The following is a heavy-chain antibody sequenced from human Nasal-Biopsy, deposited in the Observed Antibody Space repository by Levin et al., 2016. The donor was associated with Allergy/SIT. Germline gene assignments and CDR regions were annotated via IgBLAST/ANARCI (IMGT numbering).Heavy chain of an antibody. Sequence: GGPLRLSCVASGFTFSSYGIHWVRQAPGRGLEWVAIISYDGSNKYYADSVKGRFTISRDNSKNSLYLQMDSLRSEDTAVYYCTKERHPTCTLTNCWGYYFDYWGRGTLVTVSS. CDR1: GFTFSSYG. CDR2: ISYDGSNK. CDR3: TKERHPTCTLTNCWGYYFDY. V-gene: IGHV3-30*18. J-gene: IGHJ4*02. D-gene: IGHD2-2*01.